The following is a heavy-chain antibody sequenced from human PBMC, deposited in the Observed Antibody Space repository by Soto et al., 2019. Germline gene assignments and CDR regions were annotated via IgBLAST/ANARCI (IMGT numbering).Heavy chain of an antibody. Sequence: PSETLSLTCTVSGGSIISGDYYWILIRQPPGKGLEWIGYIFYSGSTYYNPSLRSRVTISVDTSKNQFSLKLSSVTAADTAVYYCARWGQGRYDPRAYDYWGQGTLVTVSS. D-gene: IGHD1-20*01. CDR2: IFYSGST. CDR1: GGSIISGDYY. V-gene: IGHV4-30-4*01. CDR3: ARWGQGRYDPRAYDY. J-gene: IGHJ4*02.